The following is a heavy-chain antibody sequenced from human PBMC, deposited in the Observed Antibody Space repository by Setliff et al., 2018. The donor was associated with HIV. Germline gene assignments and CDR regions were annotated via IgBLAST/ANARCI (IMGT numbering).Heavy chain of an antibody. J-gene: IGHJ1*01. V-gene: IGHV4-31*03. CDR1: GVSVSSGGYY. CDR3: AIGESSTWDLAEHVQH. D-gene: IGHD2-2*01. CDR2: VHHTGTT. Sequence: PSETLSLTCTVSGVSVSSGGYYWSWIRQHPGKGLEWIGDVHHTGTTYLNQSLKSRITISVDTSKNQFSLKLGFVTAADTAVYHCAIGESSTWDLAEHVQHWGHGTLVTVSS.